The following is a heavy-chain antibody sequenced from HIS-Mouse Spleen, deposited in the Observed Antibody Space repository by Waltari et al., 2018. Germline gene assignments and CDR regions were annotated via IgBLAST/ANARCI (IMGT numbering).Heavy chain of an antibody. D-gene: IGHD6-13*01. CDR2: IYYSGST. Sequence: QLQLQESGPGLVKHSETLSLTCTVSGGSISSSRYYWGRIRQPPGKGLEWIGSIYYSGSTYYNPSLKSRVTISVDTSKNQFSLKLSSVTAADTAVYYCAREIPYSSSWYDWYFDLWGRGTLVTVSS. CDR1: GGSISSSRYY. CDR3: AREIPYSSSWYDWYFDL. V-gene: IGHV4-39*07. J-gene: IGHJ2*01.